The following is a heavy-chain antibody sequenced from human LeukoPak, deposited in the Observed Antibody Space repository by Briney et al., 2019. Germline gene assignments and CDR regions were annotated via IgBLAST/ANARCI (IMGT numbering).Heavy chain of an antibody. CDR3: AKEEGYSYGSYYYYGMDV. Sequence: GGSLRLSCAASGFTFSSHGMSWVRQAPGKGPEWFSIISGSGGSTHYADSVKGRFIISRDNSKNTLYLQMNSLRAEDTAVYYCAKEEGYSYGSYYYYGMDVWGQGTTVSVSS. CDR2: ISGSGGST. D-gene: IGHD5-18*01. J-gene: IGHJ6*02. CDR1: GFTFSSHG. V-gene: IGHV3-23*01.